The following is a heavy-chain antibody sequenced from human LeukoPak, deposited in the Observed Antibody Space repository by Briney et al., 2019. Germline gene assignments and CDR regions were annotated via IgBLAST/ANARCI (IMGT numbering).Heavy chain of an antibody. Sequence: GGSLRLSCAASGFTFSSYSMNWVRQAPGKGLEWVSSISSSSSYIYYADSVKGRFTISRDNAKNSLYLQMNSLRAEDTAVYYCAKSDFPYGMDVWGQGTTVTVSS. J-gene: IGHJ6*02. D-gene: IGHD3-3*01. CDR3: AKSDFPYGMDV. V-gene: IGHV3-21*01. CDR1: GFTFSSYS. CDR2: ISSSSSYI.